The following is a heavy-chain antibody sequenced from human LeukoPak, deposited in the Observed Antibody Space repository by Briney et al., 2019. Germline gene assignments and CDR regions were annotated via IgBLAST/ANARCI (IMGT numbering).Heavy chain of an antibody. D-gene: IGHD4-17*01. V-gene: IGHV4-61*08. Sequence: PSETLSLTCTVSGGSISSGGYYWSWIRQPPGKGLEWIGCIYYSGSTNYNPSLKSRVTISVDTSKNQFSLKLSSVTAADTAVYYCATRLYGDYRFDYWGQGTLVTVSS. CDR2: IYYSGST. J-gene: IGHJ4*02. CDR1: GGSISSGGYY. CDR3: ATRLYGDYRFDY.